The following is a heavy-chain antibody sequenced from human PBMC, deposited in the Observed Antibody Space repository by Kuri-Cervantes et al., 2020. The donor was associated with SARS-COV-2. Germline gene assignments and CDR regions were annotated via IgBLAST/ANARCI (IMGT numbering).Heavy chain of an antibody. CDR1: GYSISSGYY. Sequence: SETLSLTCEVSGYSISSGYYWGWIRQPPGKGLEWIGEFIHSGGTIYNPSLKSRVTLSVDSSKNQFSLRLSSVTAADTAVYYCARVGRGFNSGYFDYWGQGTLVTVSS. D-gene: IGHD5-18*01. CDR3: ARVGRGFNSGYFDY. J-gene: IGHJ4*02. V-gene: IGHV4-38-2*01. CDR2: FIHSGGT.